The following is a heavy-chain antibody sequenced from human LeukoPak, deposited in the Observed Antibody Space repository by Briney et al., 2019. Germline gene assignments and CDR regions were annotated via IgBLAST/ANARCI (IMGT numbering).Heavy chain of an antibody. CDR3: ARENPYYFDY. CDR1: VYSLSIAYY. CDR2: IYHSGST. J-gene: IGHJ4*02. Sequence: PSETLSLTPTVSVYSLSIAYYWGWIRQPPGKGLEWIGRIYHSGSTYYNPSLKSRVTISLDTSKNQFSLKLTSVTAADTAVYYCARENPYYFDYWGQGTLVTVSS. V-gene: IGHV4-38-2*02.